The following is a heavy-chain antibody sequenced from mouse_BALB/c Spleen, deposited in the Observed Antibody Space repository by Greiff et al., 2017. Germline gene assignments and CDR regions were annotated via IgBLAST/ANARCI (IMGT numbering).Heavy chain of an antibody. Sequence: EVQLVESGGGLVKPGGSLKLSCAASGFTFSSYTMSWVRQTPEKRLEWVAYISNGGGSTYYPDTVKGRFTISRDNAKNTLYLQMSSLKSEDTAMYYCARHEDFSWFAYWGQGTLVTVSA. CDR3: ARHEDFSWFAY. CDR1: GFTFSSYT. CDR2: ISNGGGST. V-gene: IGHV5-12-2*01. J-gene: IGHJ3*01.